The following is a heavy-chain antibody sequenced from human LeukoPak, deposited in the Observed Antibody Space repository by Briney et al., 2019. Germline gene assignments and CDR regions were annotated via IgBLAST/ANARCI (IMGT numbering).Heavy chain of an antibody. J-gene: IGHJ4*02. CDR1: GGTFRSYA. D-gene: IGHD4-17*01. Sequence: ASVKVSCKASGGTFRSYAINWVRLAPGKGLEWMGGIIPMVNTPKYAQKFQGRVTITADESTSTGYMEVSSLSSEDTAVYYCAIFQGTYGDNDNDYWGQGTLVTVSS. CDR2: IIPMVNTP. CDR3: AIFQGTYGDNDNDY. V-gene: IGHV1-69*13.